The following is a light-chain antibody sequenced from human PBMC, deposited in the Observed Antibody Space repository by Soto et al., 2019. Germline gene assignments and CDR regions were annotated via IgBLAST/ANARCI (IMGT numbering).Light chain of an antibody. V-gene: IGKV1-6*01. CDR1: QGIRTD. CDR3: LHDYNYPLT. CDR2: GAS. J-gene: IGKJ1*01. Sequence: IQMTQSPSSLSASVGDRVTITCRASQGIRTDLGWYQQKPGKGPQLLISGASTLQSGVSSRFSGRGSGTDFTLTISSLQPEDFATYYCLHDYNYPLTFGQGTRVEIK.